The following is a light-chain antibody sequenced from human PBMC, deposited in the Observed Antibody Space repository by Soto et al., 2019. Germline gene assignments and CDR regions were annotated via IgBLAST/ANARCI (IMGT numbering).Light chain of an antibody. V-gene: IGLV2-8*01. CDR2: EVS. CDR1: SRDVGNYNS. CDR3: SSYSGGNDLV. J-gene: IGLJ3*02. Sequence: QSALTQPPSASGSPGQSVTIFCTGTSRDVGNYNSVSWYQQHPGKAPKLVIFEVSKRPSGVPHRFSGSKSANTASLTVSGLQPEDEADYYCSSYSGGNDLVFGGGTKLTVL.